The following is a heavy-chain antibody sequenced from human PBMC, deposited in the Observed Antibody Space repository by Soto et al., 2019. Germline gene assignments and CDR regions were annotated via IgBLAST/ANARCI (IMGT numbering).Heavy chain of an antibody. D-gene: IGHD5-12*01. CDR3: ARGQDIVATINAYYYYGMDV. Sequence: ASVKVSCKASGGTFSSYAISWVRQAPGQGLEWMGGIIPIFGTANYAQKFQGRVTITADESTSTAYMELSSLRSEDTAVYYCARGQDIVATINAYYYYGMDVWGLGTTVTFSS. V-gene: IGHV1-69*13. CDR2: IIPIFGTA. CDR1: GGTFSSYA. J-gene: IGHJ6*02.